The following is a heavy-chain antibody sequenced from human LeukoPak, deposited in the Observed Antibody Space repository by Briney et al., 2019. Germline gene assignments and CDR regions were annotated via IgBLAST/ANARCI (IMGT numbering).Heavy chain of an antibody. J-gene: IGHJ5*02. CDR2: IIPIFGTA. D-gene: IGHD2-2*01. CDR1: GYTFTSYA. V-gene: IGHV1-69*13. CDR3: ASIVVVPAAIHKMGNWFDP. Sequence: SVKVSCKASGYTFTSYAISWVRQAPGQGLEWMGGIIPIFGTANYAQKFQGRVTITADESTSTAYMELSSLRSEDTAVYYCASIVVVPAAIHKMGNWFDPWGQGTLVTVSS.